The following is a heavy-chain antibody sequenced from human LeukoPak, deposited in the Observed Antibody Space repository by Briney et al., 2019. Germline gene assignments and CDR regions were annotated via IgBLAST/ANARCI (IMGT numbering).Heavy chain of an antibody. CDR1: GYTFTSYG. J-gene: IGHJ6*02. V-gene: IGHV1-18*01. CDR2: ISAYNGNT. CDR3: AREGEGDCSGGSCSYYYYGMDV. Sequence: ASVKVSCKASGYTFTSYGISWMRQAPGQGLEWMGWISAYNGNTNYAQKLQGRVTMTTDTSTSTAYMELRSLRSDDTAVYYCAREGEGDCSGGSCSYYYYGMDVWGQGTTVTVSS. D-gene: IGHD2-15*01.